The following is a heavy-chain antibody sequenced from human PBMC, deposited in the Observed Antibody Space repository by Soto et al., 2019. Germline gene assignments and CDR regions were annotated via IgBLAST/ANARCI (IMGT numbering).Heavy chain of an antibody. CDR1: GFTFSNAW. V-gene: IGHV3-15*07. J-gene: IGHJ4*02. CDR3: TTDSQDIVLVPAAPFDY. D-gene: IGHD2-2*01. Sequence: PGGSLRLSSAASGFTFSNAWMNWVLQAPGKGLEWVGRIKSKTDGGTTDYAAPVKGRFTISRDDSKNTLYLQMNSLKTEDTAVYYCTTDSQDIVLVPAAPFDYWGQGTLVTVSS. CDR2: IKSKTDGGTT.